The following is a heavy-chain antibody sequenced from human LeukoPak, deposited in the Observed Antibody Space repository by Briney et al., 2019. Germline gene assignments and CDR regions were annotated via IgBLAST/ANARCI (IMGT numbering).Heavy chain of an antibody. CDR1: GVTFSSYG. D-gene: IGHD3-16*01. J-gene: IGHJ4*02. V-gene: IGHV3-30*03. Sequence: AGSLTLSCAASGVTFSSYGMHWVRQAPGKGLEWVAVISYDGSNKYYADSVKGRFTIARDNYKNTLYLEMNSLKAEDKAGYYCAREVVMGLWGQGTLVTVSS. CDR3: AREVVMGL. CDR2: ISYDGSNK.